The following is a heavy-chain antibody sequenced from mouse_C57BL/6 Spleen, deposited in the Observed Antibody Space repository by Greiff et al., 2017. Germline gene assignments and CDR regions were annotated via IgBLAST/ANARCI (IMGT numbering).Heavy chain of an antibody. Sequence: VQLQQSGTELVKPGASVKLSCKASGYTFTSYWMHWVKQRPGQGLEWIGNINPSNGGTNYNEKFKSKATLTVDKSSSTAYMQLSSLTSEDSAVYYCARWDGYDGPFAYWGQGTLVTVSA. V-gene: IGHV1-53*01. D-gene: IGHD2-2*01. J-gene: IGHJ3*01. CDR2: INPSNGGT. CDR3: ARWDGYDGPFAY. CDR1: GYTFTSYW.